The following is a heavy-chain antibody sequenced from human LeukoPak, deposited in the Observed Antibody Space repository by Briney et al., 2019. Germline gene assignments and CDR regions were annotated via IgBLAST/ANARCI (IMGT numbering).Heavy chain of an antibody. CDR2: IYYSGST. Sequence: SETLSLTCTVSGGSISSGGYYWSWIRQHPGKGLEWIGCIYYSGSTYYNPSLKGRVTISVDTSKNQFSLKLSSVTAADTAVYYCARGGYSNYVGRYYYYMDAWGKGTTVTVSS. V-gene: IGHV4-31*03. J-gene: IGHJ6*03. D-gene: IGHD4-11*01. CDR3: ARGGYSNYVGRYYYYMDA. CDR1: GGSISSGGYY.